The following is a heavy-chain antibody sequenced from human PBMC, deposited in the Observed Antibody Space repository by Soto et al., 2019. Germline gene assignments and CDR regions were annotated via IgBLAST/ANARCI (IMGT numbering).Heavy chain of an antibody. Sequence: QLQLQESGPGLVKPSETLSLTCTVSGGSISSSSYYWGWIRQPPGKGLEWIGSIYYSGSTYYNPSLKSRVTISVDPSKNQFTLKLSSVTAADTAVYYCARSWGVGLGITELKYYFDYWGQGTLVTVSS. CDR1: GGSISSSSYY. CDR3: ARSWGVGLGITELKYYFDY. CDR2: IYYSGST. V-gene: IGHV4-39*01. D-gene: IGHD7-27*01. J-gene: IGHJ4*02.